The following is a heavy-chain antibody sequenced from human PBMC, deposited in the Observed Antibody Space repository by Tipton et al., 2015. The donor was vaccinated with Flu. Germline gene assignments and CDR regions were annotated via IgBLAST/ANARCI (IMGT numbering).Heavy chain of an antibody. Sequence: TLSLTCTVSGASISSGTYYWGWIRQPPGKGLEWIGTIYHRGSTYYNPSLKSRVTISVDTSKNQFSLKLSSVTAADTAVYYCATLSYSTGWIDNWGLGTLVTVSS. CDR3: ATLSYSTGWIDN. CDR2: IYHRGST. J-gene: IGHJ4*02. D-gene: IGHD6-19*01. V-gene: IGHV4-39*07. CDR1: GASISSGTYY.